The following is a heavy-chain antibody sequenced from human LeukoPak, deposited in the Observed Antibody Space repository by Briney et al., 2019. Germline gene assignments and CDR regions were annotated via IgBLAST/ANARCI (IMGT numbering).Heavy chain of an antibody. V-gene: IGHV1-8*01. CDR3: ARAYRIVGAYYYYYMDV. CDR2: MNPNSGNT. J-gene: IGHJ6*03. CDR1: GYIFTSYD. D-gene: IGHD1-26*01. Sequence: ASVKVSCKASGYIFTSYDINWVRQATGQGLEWMGWMNPNSGNTGYAQKFQGRVTMTRNTSISTAYMELSSLRSEDTAVYYCARAYRIVGAYYYYYMDVWGKGTTVTVSS.